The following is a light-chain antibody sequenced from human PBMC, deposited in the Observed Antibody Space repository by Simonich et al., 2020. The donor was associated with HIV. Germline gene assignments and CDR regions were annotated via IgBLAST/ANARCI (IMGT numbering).Light chain of an antibody. CDR1: NRDVGGYNY. Sequence: QSALTQHPSASGSPGQSVAISCTETNRDVGGYNYVSWYQQHPGKAPKLMIYEVNQRPSGVPDRFSGSKSGNTASLTVSGLQAEDEADYYCSSFAGTSPYIFGPGTKVTVL. CDR2: EVN. CDR3: SSFAGTSPYI. V-gene: IGLV2-8*01. J-gene: IGLJ1*01.